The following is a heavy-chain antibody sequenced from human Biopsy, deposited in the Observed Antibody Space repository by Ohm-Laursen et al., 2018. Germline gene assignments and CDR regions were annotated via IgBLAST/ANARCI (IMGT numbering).Heavy chain of an antibody. CDR3: AKGRSGGTGHGNWFDP. Sequence: SLRLSCAAPGFTFSSYAMNWVRQAPGKELEWVSAITVSADTTYYADSVRGRFTVSRDNSQNTLYLQMNSLRVEDTAVYYCAKGRSGGTGHGNWFDPWGQGTLVIVSS. CDR1: GFTFSSYA. V-gene: IGHV3-23*01. D-gene: IGHD3-10*01. CDR2: ITVSADTT. J-gene: IGHJ5*02.